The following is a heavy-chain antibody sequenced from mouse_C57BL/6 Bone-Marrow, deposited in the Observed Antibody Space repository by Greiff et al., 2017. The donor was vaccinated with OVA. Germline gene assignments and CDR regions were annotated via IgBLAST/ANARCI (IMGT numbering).Heavy chain of an antibody. CDR1: GYTFTSYW. V-gene: IGHV1-61*01. Sequence: QVQLQQPGAELVRPGSSVKLSCKASGYTFTSYWLDWVKQRPGQGLEWIGNIYPSDSETHYNQKFKDQATLTVDKSSSTAYMQLSSLTSEDSAVYYCARGRLLAWFAYWGQGTLVTVSA. J-gene: IGHJ3*01. D-gene: IGHD2-3*01. CDR2: IYPSDSET. CDR3: ARGRLLAWFAY.